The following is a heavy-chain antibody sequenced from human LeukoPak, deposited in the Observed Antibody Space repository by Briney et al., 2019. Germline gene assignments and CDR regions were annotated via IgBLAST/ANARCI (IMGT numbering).Heavy chain of an antibody. J-gene: IGHJ3*02. Sequence: PSETLSLTCTVSGGSISSSSYYWGWIRQPPGKGLEWIGSIYYSGSTNYNPSLKSRVTISVDTSKNQFSLKLSSVTAADTAVYYCASSLWRLHAFDIWGQGTMVTVSS. D-gene: IGHD2-21*01. V-gene: IGHV4-39*07. CDR1: GGSISSSSYY. CDR3: ASSLWRLHAFDI. CDR2: IYYSGST.